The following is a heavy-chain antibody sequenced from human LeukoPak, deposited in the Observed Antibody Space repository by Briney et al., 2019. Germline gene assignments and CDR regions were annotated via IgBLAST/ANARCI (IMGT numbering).Heavy chain of an antibody. CDR2: ISSSGSTI. J-gene: IGHJ4*02. Sequence: GGSMRLSCAASGFTFSNYYMSWVRQAPGKGLEWVSYISSSGSTIYYADSVKGRFTISRDNAKNSLYLQMNSLRAEDTAVYYCARGFSSSWSYFDYWGQGTPVTVSS. V-gene: IGHV3-11*01. D-gene: IGHD6-13*01. CDR1: GFTFSNYY. CDR3: ARGFSSSWSYFDY.